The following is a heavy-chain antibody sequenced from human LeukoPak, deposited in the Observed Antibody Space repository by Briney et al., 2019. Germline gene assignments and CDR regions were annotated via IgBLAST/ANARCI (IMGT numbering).Heavy chain of an antibody. Sequence: XSGGSIXSXXXXXXRXXXGXXXXWIGYISSSRRTNYNPSLKSRVTISVDTSKNQFSLKLSSVTAADTAVYYCARSGTTENWFDPWGQGTLVTVSS. D-gene: IGHD1-1*01. J-gene: IGHJ5*02. CDR3: ARSGTTENWFDP. CDR1: GGSIXSXX. CDR2: ISSSRRT. V-gene: IGHV4-59*08.